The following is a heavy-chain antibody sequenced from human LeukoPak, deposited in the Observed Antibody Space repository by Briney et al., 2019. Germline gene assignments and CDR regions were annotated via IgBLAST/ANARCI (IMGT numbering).Heavy chain of an antibody. J-gene: IGHJ4*02. CDR2: IDSDGTSP. V-gene: IGHV3-74*01. D-gene: IGHD5-24*01. CDR3: TRVRTDGSNVFFDY. Sequence: GGSLRLSCAASGFTFSTYWMHWVRQAPGKGLVWVSRIDSDGTSPIYADSVKGRFTISRDNANNTVYLQMNSLRVEDTAVYYCTRVRTDGSNVFFDYWGQGTLVTVSS. CDR1: GFTFSTYW.